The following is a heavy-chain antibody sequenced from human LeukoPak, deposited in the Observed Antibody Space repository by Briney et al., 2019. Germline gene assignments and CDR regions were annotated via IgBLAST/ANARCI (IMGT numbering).Heavy chain of an antibody. D-gene: IGHD2-2*01. CDR2: VTGIGGST. CDR1: GFTFNTLA. J-gene: IGHJ4*02. V-gene: IGHV3-23*01. CDR3: AKDTNVVPAASDY. Sequence: GGSLRLSCAASGFTFNTLAMSWVRQAPGKGLEWVSTVTGIGGSTYYTDFVKGRFTISRDNSKNTLYLQMSSLRAEDTAVYYCAKDTNVVPAASDYWGQGTMVTVSS.